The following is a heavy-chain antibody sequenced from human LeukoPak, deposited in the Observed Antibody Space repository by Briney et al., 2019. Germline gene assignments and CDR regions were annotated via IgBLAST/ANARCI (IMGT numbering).Heavy chain of an antibody. CDR3: ARAWATDYFDY. Sequence: SQTLPLTCTVSGGSISRGAYYWSWIRQPPGKGLEWIGYMYYSGTINYNPSLKSRVTISVDTSKNQFSLKLSSVTPADTAMYYCARAWATDYFDYWGQGTLVTVSS. CDR2: MYYSGTI. CDR1: GGSISRGAYY. J-gene: IGHJ4*02. V-gene: IGHV4-61*08.